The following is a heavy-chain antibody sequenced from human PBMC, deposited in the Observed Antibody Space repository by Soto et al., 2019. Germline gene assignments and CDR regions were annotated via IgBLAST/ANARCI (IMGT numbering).Heavy chain of an antibody. CDR2: ISSSSSYI. V-gene: IGHV3-21*01. CDR3: ARDRVVVDYSNLGYYYYGMDV. D-gene: IGHD4-4*01. Sequence: GGSLRLSCAASGFTFSSYSMNWVRQAPGKGLEWVSSISSSSSYIYYADSVKGRFTISRDNAKNSLYLQMNSLRAEDTAVYYCARDRVVVDYSNLGYYYYGMDVWGQGTTVTVSS. CDR1: GFTFSSYS. J-gene: IGHJ6*02.